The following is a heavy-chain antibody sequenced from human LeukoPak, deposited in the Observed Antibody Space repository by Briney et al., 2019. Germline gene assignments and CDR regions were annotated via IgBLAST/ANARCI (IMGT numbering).Heavy chain of an antibody. D-gene: IGHD5-12*01. Sequence: ASETLSLTCAVYGGSFGGYYWSWIRQPPGKGLEWIGEINHSGSTNYNPSLKSRVTISVDTSKNQFSLKLSSVTAADTAVYYCARGGVAIDYWGQGTLVTVSS. CDR3: ARGGVAIDY. CDR2: INHSGST. CDR1: GGSFGGYY. J-gene: IGHJ4*02. V-gene: IGHV4-34*01.